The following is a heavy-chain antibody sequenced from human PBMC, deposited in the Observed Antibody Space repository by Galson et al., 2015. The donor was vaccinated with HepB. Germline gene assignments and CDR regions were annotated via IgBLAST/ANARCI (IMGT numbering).Heavy chain of an antibody. CDR2: IVPVLDVA. CDR3: ARARDAGTYLYYYYGMDV. CDR1: GGTFSSYA. V-gene: IGHV1-69*04. J-gene: IGHJ6*02. Sequence: SVKVSCKASGGTFSSYAISWVRQAPGQGLEWMGRIVPVLDVANYAQSFQGRVTITADKSTNTAYMELSRLRSEDTAVYYCARARDAGTYLYYYYGMDVRGQGTTVT. D-gene: IGHD1-26*01.